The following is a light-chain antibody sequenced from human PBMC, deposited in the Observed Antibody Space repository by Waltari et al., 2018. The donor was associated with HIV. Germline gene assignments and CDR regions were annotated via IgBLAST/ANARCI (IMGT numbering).Light chain of an antibody. CDR2: AAF. J-gene: IGKJ4*01. CDR1: EDANIW. V-gene: IGKV1D-16*01. CDR3: QQYNRFPPT. Sequence: DIQLTQSPSSVSASIGDRVTITCRAAEDANIWLAWYHQRPGEAPRSLIYAAFTLQGGVPSRFSGSGFGTHFTLTIDNMQPEDFGTYYCQQYNRFPPTFGGGTTVDI.